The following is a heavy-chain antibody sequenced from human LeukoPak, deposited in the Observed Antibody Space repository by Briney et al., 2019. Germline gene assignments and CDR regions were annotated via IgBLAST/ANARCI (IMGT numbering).Heavy chain of an antibody. CDR3: AKATGIAVDGGPYFDY. V-gene: IGHV3-9*03. CDR2: ISWNSGSI. Sequence: PGGSLRLSCAASGFTFSSYGMHWVRQAPGKGLEWVSGISWNSGSIGYADSVKGRFTISRDNAKNSLYLQMNSLRAEDMALYYCAKATGIAVDGGPYFDYWGQGTLVTVSS. D-gene: IGHD6-19*01. CDR1: GFTFSSYG. J-gene: IGHJ4*02.